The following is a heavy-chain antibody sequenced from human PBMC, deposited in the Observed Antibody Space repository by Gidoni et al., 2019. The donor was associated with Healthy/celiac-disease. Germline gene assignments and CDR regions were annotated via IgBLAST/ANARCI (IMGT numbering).Heavy chain of an antibody. D-gene: IGHD3-10*01. CDR3: ARDFSAWFGELLFDP. Sequence: QVQLVQSGAEVKKPGASVKGACQESGYTGTSYGISWGRQATGQGLEWMGWISSYHGNTNYAQKLQVTFTMTTDTSTSTAYMALRSLRSDATAVYYCARDFSAWFGELLFDPWGQGTLVTVSS. J-gene: IGHJ5*02. V-gene: IGHV1-18*01. CDR1: GYTGTSYG. CDR2: ISSYHGNT.